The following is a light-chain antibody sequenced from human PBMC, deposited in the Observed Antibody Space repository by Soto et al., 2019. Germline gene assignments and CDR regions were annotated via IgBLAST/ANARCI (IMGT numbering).Light chain of an antibody. V-gene: IGKV4-1*01. Sequence: DFVMTQAPDSLAVSLGERATNNCKSSQSVLYNSNNKNHLGWFQQKPGHPPKLLIYGASFRPSGVPDRFSGSGSGTDLPLTISSLQAEDVAVYYCQQYYSIPFTFGQGTKLEI. J-gene: IGKJ2*01. CDR2: GAS. CDR1: QSVLYNSNNKNH. CDR3: QQYYSIPFT.